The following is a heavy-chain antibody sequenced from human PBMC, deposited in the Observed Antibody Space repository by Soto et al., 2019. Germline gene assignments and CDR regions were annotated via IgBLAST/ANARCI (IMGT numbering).Heavy chain of an antibody. V-gene: IGHV4-34*01. CDR1: GGSFSGYY. Sequence: SETLSLTCAVYGGSFSGYYWSWIRQPPGKGLEWIGEINHSGSTNYNPSLKSRVTISVDTSKNQFSLKLSSVTAADTAVYYCASSWIYQRYYFDYWGRGTLVTVSS. J-gene: IGHJ4*02. CDR2: INHSGST. CDR3: ASSWIYQRYYFDY. D-gene: IGHD5-12*01.